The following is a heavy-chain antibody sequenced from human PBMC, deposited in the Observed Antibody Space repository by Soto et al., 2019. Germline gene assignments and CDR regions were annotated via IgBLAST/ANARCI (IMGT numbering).Heavy chain of an antibody. J-gene: IGHJ6*02. CDR1: GGSISSSSYY. Sequence: PAETLSLTCTVSGGSISSSSYYWGWIRQPPGKGLEWIGSIYYSGSTYYNPSLKSRVTISVDTSENQFSLKLSSVTAADTAVYYCARHQDYYDSSGYYSYYYYGMDVWGQGTTVTVSS. D-gene: IGHD3-22*01. CDR3: ARHQDYYDSSGYYSYYYYGMDV. CDR2: IYYSGST. V-gene: IGHV4-39*01.